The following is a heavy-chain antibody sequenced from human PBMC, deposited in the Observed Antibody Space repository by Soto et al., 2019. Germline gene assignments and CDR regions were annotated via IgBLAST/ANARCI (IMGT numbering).Heavy chain of an antibody. V-gene: IGHV5-51*01. CDR1: GYSFTSYW. J-gene: IGHJ4*02. Sequence: PGESRKISCKGSGYSFTSYWIGWVRQMPGKGLEWMGIIYPGDSDTRYSPSFQGQVTISADKSISTAYLQWSSLKASDTAMYYCARPSSSGTTVIGFDYWGQGTLVTVSS. CDR3: ARPSSSGTTVIGFDY. D-gene: IGHD4-17*01. CDR2: IYPGDSDT.